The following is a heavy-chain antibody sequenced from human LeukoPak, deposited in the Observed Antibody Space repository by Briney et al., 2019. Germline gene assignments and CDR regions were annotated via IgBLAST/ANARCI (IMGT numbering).Heavy chain of an antibody. CDR2: ISAYNGNT. D-gene: IGHD2-2*01. Sequence: ASVKVSCKASGYTFTSYGISWVRQAPGQGLEWMGWISAYNGNTNYAQKLQGRVTMTTDTSTSTAYMELRSLRSDDTAVYYCARDTVDIVVVPAAPDYWGQGTLATVSS. CDR3: ARDTVDIVVVPAAPDY. V-gene: IGHV1-18*01. J-gene: IGHJ4*02. CDR1: GYTFTSYG.